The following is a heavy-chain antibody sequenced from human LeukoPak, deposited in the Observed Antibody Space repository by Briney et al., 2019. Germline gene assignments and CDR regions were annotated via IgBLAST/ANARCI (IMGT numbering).Heavy chain of an antibody. CDR1: GGSISSYY. J-gene: IGHJ4*02. CDR3: ARDGWAQQLDY. Sequence: SETLSLTCTVSGGSISSYYWSWIRQPPGKGLEWIGYIYYSGSTNYNPSLKSRVTISVDTSKNQFSPKLSSVTAADTAVYYCARDGWAQQLDYWGQGTLVTVSS. V-gene: IGHV4-59*01. CDR2: IYYSGST. D-gene: IGHD6-13*01.